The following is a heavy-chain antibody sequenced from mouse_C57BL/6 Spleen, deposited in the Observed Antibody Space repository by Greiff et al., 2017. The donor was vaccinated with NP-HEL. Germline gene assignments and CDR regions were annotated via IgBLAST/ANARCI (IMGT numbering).Heavy chain of an antibody. D-gene: IGHD1-1*01. Sequence: QVQLQQSGAELARPGASVKLSCKASGYTFTSYGISWVKQRTGQGLEWIGEIYPRSGNTYYNEKFKGKATLTADKSSSTAYMELRSLTSEDSAVYFCARSDTTVVGGAYWGQGTLVTVSA. CDR1: GYTFTSYG. CDR2: IYPRSGNT. V-gene: IGHV1-81*01. J-gene: IGHJ3*01. CDR3: ARSDTTVVGGAY.